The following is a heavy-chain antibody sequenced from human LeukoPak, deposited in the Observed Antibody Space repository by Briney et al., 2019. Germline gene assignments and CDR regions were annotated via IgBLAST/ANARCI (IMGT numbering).Heavy chain of an antibody. J-gene: IGHJ6*02. CDR2: IYYSGST. CDR3: ARDSFSGYDFWSGYRDYYGMDV. D-gene: IGHD3-3*01. Sequence: SETLSLTCTVSGGSISRYYWSWIRQPPGKGLEWIGYIYYSGSTNYNPSLKSRVTISVDTSKNQFSLKLSSVTAAATAVYYCARDSFSGYDFWSGYRDYYGMDVWGQGTTVTVSS. CDR1: GGSISRYY. V-gene: IGHV4-59*01.